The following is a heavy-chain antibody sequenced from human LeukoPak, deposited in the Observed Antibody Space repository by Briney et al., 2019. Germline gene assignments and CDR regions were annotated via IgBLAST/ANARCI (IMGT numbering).Heavy chain of an antibody. CDR1: GYTFTSYG. J-gene: IGHJ6*03. D-gene: IGHD6-19*01. CDR2: MNPNSANT. Sequence: ASVKVSCKASGYTFTSYGISWVRQAPGQGLEWMGWMNPNSANTGYAQKFQGRVTMTRNTSISTAYMELSSLRSEDTAVYYCARGRIAVAGTSGYYYYYMDVWGKGTTVAISS. V-gene: IGHV1-8*02. CDR3: ARGRIAVAGTSGYYYYYMDV.